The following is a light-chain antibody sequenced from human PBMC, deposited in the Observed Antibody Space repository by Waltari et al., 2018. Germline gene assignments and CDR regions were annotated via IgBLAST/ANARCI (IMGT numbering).Light chain of an antibody. J-gene: IGKJ4*01. CDR1: QSVSSN. Sequence: EIVLTQSPATLSLSPGARANLSCRASQSVSSNLAWYQQKPGQAPRLLIYAASNRATGISARFSGSGSGTDFTLTISSLEPEDFAVYYCQQHSDWPLTFGGGTKVEIK. V-gene: IGKV3-11*01. CDR3: QQHSDWPLT. CDR2: AAS.